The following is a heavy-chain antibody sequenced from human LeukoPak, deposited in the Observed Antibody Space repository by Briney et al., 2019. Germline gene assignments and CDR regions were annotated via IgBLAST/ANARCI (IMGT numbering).Heavy chain of an antibody. CDR1: GYTFTSYG. CDR3: ARDNIPYSSGSHDAFDI. CDR2: ISAYNGNT. Sequence: ASVKVSCKASGYTFTSYGISWVRQAPGQGLEWMGWISAYNGNTNYAQKLQGRVTMTTDTSTSTAYMELRSLRPDDTAVYYCARDNIPYSSGSHDAFDIWGQGTMVTVSS. V-gene: IGHV1-18*01. D-gene: IGHD6-19*01. J-gene: IGHJ3*02.